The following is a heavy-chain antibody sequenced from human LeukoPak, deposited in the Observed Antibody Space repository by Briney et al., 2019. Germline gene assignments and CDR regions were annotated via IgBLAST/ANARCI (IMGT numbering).Heavy chain of an antibody. J-gene: IGHJ6*03. CDR2: IWYDGSNK. D-gene: IGHD3-10*01. CDR1: GFSFSSFS. Sequence: GGSLRLSCVGTGFSFSSFSMNWVRQAPGKGLEWVAVIWYDGSNKYYADSVKGRFAISRDNSKNTLYLQMNSLRAEDTAVYYCAKSPRLYYLDVWGKGTTVTVSS. V-gene: IGHV3-33*06. CDR3: AKSPRLYYLDV.